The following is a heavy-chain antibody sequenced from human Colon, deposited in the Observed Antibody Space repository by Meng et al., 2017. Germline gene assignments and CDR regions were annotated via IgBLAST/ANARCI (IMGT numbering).Heavy chain of an antibody. Sequence: GGSLRLSCAASGFTFSSYAMHWVRQAPGKGLEWVAVISYDGSNKYYADSVKGRFTISRDNSKNTLYLQMNSLRAEDTAVYYCARSSITMIVVVIYYFYYWGQGTLVTVSS. J-gene: IGHJ4*02. V-gene: IGHV3-30*01. CDR2: ISYDGSNK. CDR1: GFTFSSYA. CDR3: ARSSITMIVVVIYYFYY. D-gene: IGHD3-22*01.